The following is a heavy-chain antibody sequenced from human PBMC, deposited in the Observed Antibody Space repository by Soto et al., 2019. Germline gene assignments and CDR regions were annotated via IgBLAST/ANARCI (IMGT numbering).Heavy chain of an antibody. CDR1: GFTFSSYG. Sequence: GESLKISCAASGFTFSSYGMHWVRQAPGKGPEWVAVISYDGSNKYYADSVKGRFTISRDNSKNTLYLQMNSLRAEDTAVYYCAKGSYVLVDNGWFDPWGQGTMVTVYS. CDR2: ISYDGSNK. J-gene: IGHJ5*02. CDR3: AKGSYVLVDNGWFDP. V-gene: IGHV3-30*18. D-gene: IGHD1-26*01.